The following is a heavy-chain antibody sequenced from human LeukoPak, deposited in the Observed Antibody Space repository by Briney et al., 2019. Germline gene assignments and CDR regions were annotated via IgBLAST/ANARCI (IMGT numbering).Heavy chain of an antibody. CDR3: AREIGDDWYFDL. J-gene: IGHJ2*01. D-gene: IGHD4-17*01. CDR1: GGSVSSGSYY. CDR2: IYYSGST. V-gene: IGHV4-61*01. Sequence: KPSETLSLTCTVSGGSVSSGSYYWSWIRQPPGKGLEWIGYIYYSGSTNYNPSLKSRVTISVDTSKNQFSLKLSSVTAADTAVYYCAREIGDDWYFDLWDRGTLVTVSS.